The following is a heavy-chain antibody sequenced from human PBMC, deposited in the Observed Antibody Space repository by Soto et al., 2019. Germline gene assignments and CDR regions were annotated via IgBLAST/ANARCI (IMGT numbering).Heavy chain of an antibody. CDR1: GLSIGSSA. CDR2: IRGSGDTT. CDR3: ARARGDNSGYPIFDF. Sequence: EVQLLESGGGLVQPGGSLRLSCAASGLSIGSSAMSWVRQAPGKGLEWVSMIRGSGDTTYYADSVEGRFTISRDRSKNTLYLQMNSLRVEDTAVYYCARARGDNSGYPIFDFWGQGTLVTVSS. V-gene: IGHV3-23*01. D-gene: IGHD3-22*01. J-gene: IGHJ4*02.